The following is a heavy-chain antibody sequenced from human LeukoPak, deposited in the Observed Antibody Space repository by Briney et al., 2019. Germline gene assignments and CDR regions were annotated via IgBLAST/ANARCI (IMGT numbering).Heavy chain of an antibody. CDR3: ARGPPPNSSSWYSLSY. V-gene: IGHV4-61*01. CDR2: IYYSGST. D-gene: IGHD6-13*01. Sequence: SETLSLTCTVSGVSVSSGSYYWSWIRQPPGKGLEWIGYIYYSGSTNYNPSLKSRVTISVDTSKNQFSLKLSSVTAADTAVYYCARGPPPNSSSWYSLSYWGQGTLVTVSS. CDR1: GVSVSSGSYY. J-gene: IGHJ4*02.